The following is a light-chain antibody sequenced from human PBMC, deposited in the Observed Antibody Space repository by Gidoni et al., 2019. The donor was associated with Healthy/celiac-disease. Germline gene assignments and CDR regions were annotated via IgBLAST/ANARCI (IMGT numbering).Light chain of an antibody. CDR3: QQRSNWIPLT. J-gene: IGKJ4*01. V-gene: IGKV3-11*01. CDR2: DAS. CDR1: QSVSSY. Sequence: EIVLTQSPATLSLSPGERATLSCRASQSVSSYLAWYQQKPGQAPRILIYDASYRANGIPARFSGSGAGTDFTLTISSLEPEDFAVYYCQQRSNWIPLTFGGXTKVEIK.